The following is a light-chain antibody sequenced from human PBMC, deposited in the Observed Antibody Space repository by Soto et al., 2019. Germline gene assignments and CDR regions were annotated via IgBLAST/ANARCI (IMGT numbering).Light chain of an antibody. V-gene: IGKV1-5*03. CDR2: KAS. CDR1: QSISSW. J-gene: IGKJ1*01. CDR3: QQYNNYSPSWT. Sequence: DIQMTQSPSTLSASVGDRVTITCRASQSISSWLAWYQQKPGKAPKLLIYKASSLESGVPSRFSGGGSGTEFTLTISSLQPDDFATYYCQQYNNYSPSWTFGQGTKVEIK.